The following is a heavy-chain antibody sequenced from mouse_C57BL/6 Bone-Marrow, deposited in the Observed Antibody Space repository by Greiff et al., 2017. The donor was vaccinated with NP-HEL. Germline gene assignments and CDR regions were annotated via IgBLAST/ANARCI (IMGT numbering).Heavy chain of an antibody. Sequence: VQLQQSGAELARPGASVKLSCKASGYTFTSYGISWVKQRTGQGLEWIGEIYPRSGNTYYNEKFKGKATLTADKSSSTAYMELRSLTSEDSAVYFWARASGYYSNCHYTMDYWGQGTSVTVSS. CDR2: IYPRSGNT. D-gene: IGHD2-5*01. V-gene: IGHV1-81*01. CDR1: GYTFTSYG. CDR3: ARASGYYSNCHYTMDY. J-gene: IGHJ4*01.